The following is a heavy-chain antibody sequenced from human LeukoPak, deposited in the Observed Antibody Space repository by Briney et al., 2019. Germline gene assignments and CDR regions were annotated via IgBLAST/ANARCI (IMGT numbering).Heavy chain of an antibody. CDR1: GFTFSNYA. Sequence: GGSLRLSCAASGFTFSNYAMNWVRQAPGKGLEWVAVISYDGSNKYCADSVKGRFTISRDNSKNTLYLQMNSLRAEDTAVYYCAKSGGGYSSGWFYWGQGTLVTVSS. CDR3: AKSGGGYSSGWFY. D-gene: IGHD6-19*01. CDR2: ISYDGSNK. J-gene: IGHJ4*02. V-gene: IGHV3-30*18.